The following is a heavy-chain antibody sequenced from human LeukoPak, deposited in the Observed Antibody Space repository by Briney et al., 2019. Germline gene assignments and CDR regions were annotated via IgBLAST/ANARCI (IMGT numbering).Heavy chain of an antibody. CDR2: FDPEEAKI. Sequence: ASVTVSCKVSGNSLSELSIQWVRQAPGKALEWLGGFDPEEAKIVYAQNFQGRVTMTEDTSTQTAYMELSGQTSDDTAVYYCTTRSGDFWSGFVNWGQGTLVTVSS. V-gene: IGHV1-24*01. CDR1: GNSLSELS. D-gene: IGHD3-3*01. CDR3: TTRSGDFWSGFVN. J-gene: IGHJ4*02.